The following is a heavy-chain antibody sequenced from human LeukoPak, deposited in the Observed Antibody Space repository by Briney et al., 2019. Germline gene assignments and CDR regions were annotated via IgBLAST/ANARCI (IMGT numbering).Heavy chain of an antibody. CDR1: GFTVSSNY. J-gene: IGHJ4*02. CDR2: IYSGGSK. D-gene: IGHD3-10*01. V-gene: IGHV3-66*01. Sequence: GGSLRLSCAAYGFTVSSNYMNWVRQARGKGLEWDSVIYSGGSKYYEDSVKGRFTISRYNSKNTLYLQMNSLRAEDTAVYYCARDKSVATMAFDYWGQGTLVTVSS. CDR3: ARDKSVATMAFDY.